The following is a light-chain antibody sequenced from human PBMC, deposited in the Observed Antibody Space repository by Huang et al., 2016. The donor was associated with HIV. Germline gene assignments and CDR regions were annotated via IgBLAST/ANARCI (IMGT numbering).Light chain of an antibody. Sequence: EIVLTQSPATLSLSPGERTTLTCRASQSVSRYLAWYQQKPGQAPRLLIYDTSNRATGVPARVSGSGSETDFTLTVSSLEPEDFAVYYCHQRSSWFSFGQGTRVEIK. CDR1: QSVSRY. CDR3: HQRSSWFS. V-gene: IGKV3-11*01. CDR2: DTS. J-gene: IGKJ2*03.